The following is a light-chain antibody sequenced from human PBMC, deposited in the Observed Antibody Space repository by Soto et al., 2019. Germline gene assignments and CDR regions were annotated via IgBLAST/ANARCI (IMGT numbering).Light chain of an antibody. Sequence: QSALTQPASVSGSPGQSITISCTGTRSDVGNYNFVSWYQHHPGKAPKLIIYDVGSRPSGVSNRFYGSKSGNTASLAIYGLQAEDEADYDCCSYTIDPPRFYVCGTGTKLTVL. CDR3: CSYTIDPPRFYV. J-gene: IGLJ1*01. V-gene: IGLV2-14*03. CDR1: RSDVGNYNF. CDR2: DVG.